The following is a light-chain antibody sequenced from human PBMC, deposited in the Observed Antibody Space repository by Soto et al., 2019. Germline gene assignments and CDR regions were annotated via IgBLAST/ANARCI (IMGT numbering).Light chain of an antibody. CDR3: QSYDSSLNGLV. V-gene: IGLV1-40*01. Sequence: QSVLTQPPSVSGAPGQRVTISCTGSSSNLGADYDVQWYQQFPGTAPKLLISGNNNRPSGVTDRFSGSKSGTSASLAITWLQIDDEADDYCQSYDSSLNGLVFGGGTKVTVL. CDR2: GNN. J-gene: IGLJ2*01. CDR1: SSNLGADYD.